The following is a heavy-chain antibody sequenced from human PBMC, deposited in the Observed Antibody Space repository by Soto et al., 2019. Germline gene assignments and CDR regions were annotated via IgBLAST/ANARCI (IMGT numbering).Heavy chain of an antibody. CDR3: VRDRDSDTWPSRDV. V-gene: IGHV1-18*01. CDR1: GYSFTRNG. Sequence: QVHLVQSGAELKKPGASVRVSCKASGYSFTRNGISWVRQAPGQGLEWMGWISAKNGDTNYAQKFQGRVIMTTDTSTSTGQMEMRSLRSDETAVYYCVRDRDSDTWPSRDVWGQGTTVNVSS. CDR2: ISAKNGDT. J-gene: IGHJ6*02. D-gene: IGHD1-26*01.